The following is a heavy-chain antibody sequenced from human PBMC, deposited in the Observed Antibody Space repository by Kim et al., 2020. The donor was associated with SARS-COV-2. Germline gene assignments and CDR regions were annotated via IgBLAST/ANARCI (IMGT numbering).Heavy chain of an antibody. V-gene: IGHV3-11*06. D-gene: IGHD3-22*01. J-gene: IGHJ4*02. Sequence: ADSVKGRYTISGDNAKNPLYLKMNSLRAEDTAVYYCAYDSSGYYYDPDYWGQGTLVTVSS. CDR3: AYDSSGYYYDPDY.